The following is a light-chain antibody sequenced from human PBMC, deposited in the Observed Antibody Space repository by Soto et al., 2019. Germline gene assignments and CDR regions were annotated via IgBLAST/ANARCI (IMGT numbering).Light chain of an antibody. J-gene: IGKJ1*01. Sequence: EIVMTQSPATLSVSPGERATLSCRASQSVSSNLAWYQQKPGQAPRLLIYGASTRATGIPARFSGSGSGTEFTLTISSLPSEDFAVYYCQQYNNWPQTFCQGTKVEIK. CDR1: QSVSSN. V-gene: IGKV3-15*01. CDR2: GAS. CDR3: QQYNNWPQT.